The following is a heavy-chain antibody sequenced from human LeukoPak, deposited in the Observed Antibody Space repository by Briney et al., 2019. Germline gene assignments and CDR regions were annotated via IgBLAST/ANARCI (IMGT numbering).Heavy chain of an antibody. V-gene: IGHV3-30*18. CDR2: ISYDGSNK. J-gene: IGHJ4*02. CDR3: AKGEFYSSSWEDFDY. D-gene: IGHD6-13*01. Sequence: GGSPRLSCAASGFTFSSYGMHWVRQAPGKGLEWVAVISYDGSNKYYADSVKGRFTISRDNSKNTLYLQMNSLRAEDTAVYYCAKGEFYSSSWEDFDYWGQGTLVTVSS. CDR1: GFTFSSYG.